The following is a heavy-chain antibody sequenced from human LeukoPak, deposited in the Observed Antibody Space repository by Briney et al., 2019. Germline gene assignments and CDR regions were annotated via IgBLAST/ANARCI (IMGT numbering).Heavy chain of an antibody. CDR3: AKDRPYYYDSSGYEAFDI. V-gene: IGHV3-23*01. J-gene: IGHJ3*02. CDR2: IGSDGST. Sequence: GGSLRLSCAASGFDFSGYAMSWVRQAPGKGLEWVAGIGSDGSTHHAESVKGRFAISRDNSKSTVYLQMNSLRAEDTALYYCAKDRPYYYDSSGYEAFDIWGQGTMVTVSS. D-gene: IGHD3-22*01. CDR1: GFDFSGYA.